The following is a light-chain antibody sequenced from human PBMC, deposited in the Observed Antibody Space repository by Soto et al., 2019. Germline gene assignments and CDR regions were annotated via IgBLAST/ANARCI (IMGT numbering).Light chain of an antibody. Sequence: IVLTQSPATLSLSPGERATLSCRASQSLSIYLAWYQQKPGQAPSLLIYDASNRSTGIPARFSGSGSGTAFTLTISGLEPEASAVYYCQQRTTWPITFGQGTRLEI. CDR1: QSLSIY. J-gene: IGKJ5*01. CDR3: QQRTTWPIT. CDR2: DAS. V-gene: IGKV3-11*01.